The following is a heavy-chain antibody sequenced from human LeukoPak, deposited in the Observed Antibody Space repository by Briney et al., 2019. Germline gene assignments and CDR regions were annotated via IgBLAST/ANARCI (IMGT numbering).Heavy chain of an antibody. D-gene: IGHD4-17*01. Sequence: GGSLRLSCAASGFTFSSYSMNWVRQAPGKGLEWVSYISSSSSTIYYADSVKGRFTISRDNAKNSLYLQMNSLRAEDTAVYYCASQTYDDEFDYWGQGTLVTVSS. CDR2: ISSSSSTI. J-gene: IGHJ4*02. CDR1: GFTFSSYS. CDR3: ASQTYDDEFDY. V-gene: IGHV3-48*01.